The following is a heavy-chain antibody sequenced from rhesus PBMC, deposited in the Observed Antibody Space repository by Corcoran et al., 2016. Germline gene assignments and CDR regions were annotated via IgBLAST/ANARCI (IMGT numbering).Heavy chain of an antibody. CDR3: ARGGIGGSYYYFDY. CDR1: GGSISDSYR. CDR2: IYGSSTST. J-gene: IGHJ4*01. Sequence: QVQLQESGPGVVKPSETLSLTCAVSGGSISDSYRWSWIRQPPGKGLEWIGYIYGSSTSTNYNPSPKSRGTISKDTSKNQFSLKLSSVTAADTAMYYCARGGIGGSYYYFDYWGQGVLVTVSS. D-gene: IGHD3-16*01. V-gene: IGHV4S10*01.